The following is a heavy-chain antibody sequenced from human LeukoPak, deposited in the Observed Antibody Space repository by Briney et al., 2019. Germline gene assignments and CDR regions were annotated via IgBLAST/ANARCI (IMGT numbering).Heavy chain of an antibody. D-gene: IGHD2-21*02. CDR2: IFPGDSDT. V-gene: IGHV5-51*01. CDR3: PKRIKMVTDSVVFAL. Sequence: GESLQISCKGSGYTFTSYWIGWVRQMPGKRLEWMGIIFPGDSDTRYGPSFPAQVAISADKSISPTHLQSSSRKASHPALYYRPKRIKMVTDSVVFALWGRETMVTVSS. J-gene: IGHJ3*01. CDR1: GYTFTSYW.